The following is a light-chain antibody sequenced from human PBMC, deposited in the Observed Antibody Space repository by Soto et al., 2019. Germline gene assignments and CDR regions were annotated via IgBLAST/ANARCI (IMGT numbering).Light chain of an antibody. Sequence: EIVMTQSPVTLSVSPGGRATLSCRASQSVSSALAWYQQKPGQSPRLLIYAASTRATGVPARFSGSGSGTDFTLTISSLQSEDFAVYYCQQYKDWPPYTFGQGIKLEIK. CDR2: AAS. CDR1: QSVSSA. CDR3: QQYKDWPPYT. J-gene: IGKJ2*01. V-gene: IGKV3-15*01.